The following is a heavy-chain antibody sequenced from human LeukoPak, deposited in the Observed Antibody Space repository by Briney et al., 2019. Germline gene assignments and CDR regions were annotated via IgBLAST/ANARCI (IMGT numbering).Heavy chain of an antibody. CDR3: ARDRGLDY. Sequence: SGGSLRLSCAASGFTFSSYGMSWVRQAPGKGLEWVSAVSGSGGSTYYADSVKGRFTISRDNSKNTLYLQMNSLRVEDTAIYYCARDRGLDYWGQGTLVTVSS. CDR1: GFTFSSYG. V-gene: IGHV3-23*01. CDR2: VSGSGGST. D-gene: IGHD6-25*01. J-gene: IGHJ4*02.